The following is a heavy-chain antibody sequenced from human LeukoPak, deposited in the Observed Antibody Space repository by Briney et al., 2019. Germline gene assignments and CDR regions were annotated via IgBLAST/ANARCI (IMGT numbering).Heavy chain of an antibody. J-gene: IGHJ5*02. Sequence: SETLSLTCTVSGVSISSSNSYWGWIRQPPGKGLEWIGSIYHSGSTYYNPSLKSRVTISVDTSKNQFSLKLSSVTAADTAVYYCARRRRVPAAMRYDWFDPWGQGTLVTVSS. D-gene: IGHD2-2*01. V-gene: IGHV4-39*07. CDR3: ARRRRVPAAMRYDWFDP. CDR2: IYHSGST. CDR1: GVSISSSNSY.